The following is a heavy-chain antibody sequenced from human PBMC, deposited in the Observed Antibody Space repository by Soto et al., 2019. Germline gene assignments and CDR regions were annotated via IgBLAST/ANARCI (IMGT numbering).Heavy chain of an antibody. CDR3: AKEYCGGHCSSDYFDY. CDR1: GFTLSNYG. Sequence: QVQLVEFGGGVVQPGRSLRLTCAASGFTLSNYGIHWVRQAPGNGLEWVAVISRDGSVRYYADSVKGRFTISRDNSKNTLYLQVNNLRAEDTAVYYCAKEYCGGHCSSDYFDYWGQGTLVTVSS. J-gene: IGHJ4*02. CDR2: ISRDGSVR. V-gene: IGHV3-30*18. D-gene: IGHD2-21*01.